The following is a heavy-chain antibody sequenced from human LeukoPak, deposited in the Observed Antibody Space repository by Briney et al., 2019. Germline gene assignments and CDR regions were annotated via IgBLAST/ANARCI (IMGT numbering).Heavy chain of an antibody. Sequence: ASVKVSCKASGYTFTGYYMHWVRQASGQGLEWMGRINPNSGGTNYAQKFQGRVTMTRDTSISTAYMELSRLRSDDTAVYYCARGLTSGWYPERAFDYWGQGTLVTFSS. V-gene: IGHV1-2*06. J-gene: IGHJ4*02. D-gene: IGHD6-19*01. CDR1: GYTFTGYY. CDR3: ARGLTSGWYPERAFDY. CDR2: INPNSGGT.